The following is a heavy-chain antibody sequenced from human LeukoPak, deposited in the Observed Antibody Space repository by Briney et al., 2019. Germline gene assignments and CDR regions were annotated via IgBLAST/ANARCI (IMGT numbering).Heavy chain of an antibody. CDR3: ARVRTEKRIAVAGPLGY. D-gene: IGHD6-19*01. J-gene: IGHJ4*02. CDR2: IYSGGST. Sequence: GGSLRLSCAASGFTFSSNYMSWVRQAPGKGVEWGSVIYSGGSTYYAGSVKGRFTISRDNSKNTLYLQMNSLRVEDTAVYYCARVRTEKRIAVAGPLGYWGQGTLVTVSS. V-gene: IGHV3-53*01. CDR1: GFTFSSNY.